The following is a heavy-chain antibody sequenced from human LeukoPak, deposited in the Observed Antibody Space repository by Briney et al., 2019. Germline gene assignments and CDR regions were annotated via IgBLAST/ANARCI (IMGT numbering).Heavy chain of an antibody. Sequence: GGSLRLSCAASGFTFSNYGMSWVRQAPGKGLEWVSTISVSGGSTYYADSVKGRFTISRDNSKNTLYLQMNSLRAEDTAIYYCAKDLTMIVVVITSDAFDIWGQGTMVTVSS. D-gene: IGHD3-22*01. CDR3: AKDLTMIVVVITSDAFDI. J-gene: IGHJ3*02. CDR2: ISVSGGST. V-gene: IGHV3-23*01. CDR1: GFTFSNYG.